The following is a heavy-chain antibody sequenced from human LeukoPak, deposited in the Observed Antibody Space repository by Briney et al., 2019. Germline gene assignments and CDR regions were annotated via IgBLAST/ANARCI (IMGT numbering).Heavy chain of an antibody. D-gene: IGHD5-18*01. V-gene: IGHV1-2*02. CDR3: ARDFSVDTAMAPQLDY. CDR2: INPNSGGT. J-gene: IGHJ4*02. Sequence: ASVKVSCKASGYTFTGYYMHWVRQAPGQGLEWMGWINPNSGGTNYAQKFQGRVTMTRDTSISTAYMELSRLRSDDTAVYYCARDFSVDTAMAPQLDYWGQGTLVTVSS. CDR1: GYTFTGYY.